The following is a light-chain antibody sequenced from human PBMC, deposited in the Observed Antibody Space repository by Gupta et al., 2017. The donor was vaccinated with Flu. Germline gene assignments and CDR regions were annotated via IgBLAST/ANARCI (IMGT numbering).Light chain of an antibody. V-gene: IGKV3-15*01. J-gene: IGKJ3*01. CDR3: LENNYGDPFT. CDR2: RAS. CDR1: PSVSSN. Sequence: EIVMTQSPATLSVSPGERATRSCMASPSVSSNLAWYKQKPLQAPRLLIHRASTMDTGITAMLCGSGNRKGSTLTISSLQLDDFTLYSSLENNYGDPFTFSHRTKLVIK.